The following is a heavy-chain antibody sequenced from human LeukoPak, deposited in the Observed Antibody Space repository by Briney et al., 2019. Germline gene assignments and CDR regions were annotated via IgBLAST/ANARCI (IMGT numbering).Heavy chain of an antibody. D-gene: IGHD3-10*01. V-gene: IGHV3-9*01. J-gene: IGHJ6*02. Sequence: GGSLRLSCAASGFTFDDYAMHWVRQAPGKGLEWVSGISWNSGSIGYADSVKGRFTISRDNAKNSLYLQMNSLRAEDTALYYCAKDISEYYYGSGSPSANYYYYGMDVGGQGPTVTVSS. CDR3: AKDISEYYYGSGSPSANYYYYGMDV. CDR1: GFTFDDYA. CDR2: ISWNSGSI.